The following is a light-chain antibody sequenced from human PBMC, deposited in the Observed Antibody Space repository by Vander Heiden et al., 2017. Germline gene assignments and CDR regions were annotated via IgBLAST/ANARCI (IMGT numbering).Light chain of an antibody. CDR2: DVT. V-gene: IGLV2-14*03. J-gene: IGLJ2*01. CDR3: SSYTISSTRV. CDR1: SSDVGGYNY. Sequence: QSALTQPASVSGSPGQSLTISCTGTSSDVGGYNYVSWYQQHPGKAPKLMIYDVTNRPSGVSNRFSGSKSGNTASLTISGLQAEDEADYYCSSYTISSTRVFGGGTKLTVL.